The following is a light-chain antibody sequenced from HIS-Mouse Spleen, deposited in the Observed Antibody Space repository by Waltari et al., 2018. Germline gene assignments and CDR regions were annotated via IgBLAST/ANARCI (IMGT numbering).Light chain of an antibody. J-gene: IGLJ7*02. CDR3: QVWDSSSDHAV. CDR1: NIGSKS. CDR2: DDR. V-gene: IGLV3-21*02. Sequence: SYVLTQPPSVSVAPGQTARITCGGNNIGSKSVHWYQQKPGQAPVLVVYDDRDRPSGSPERVSGSNYGKTATLTISRVEAGDEADYYCQVWDSSSDHAVFGGGTQLTAL.